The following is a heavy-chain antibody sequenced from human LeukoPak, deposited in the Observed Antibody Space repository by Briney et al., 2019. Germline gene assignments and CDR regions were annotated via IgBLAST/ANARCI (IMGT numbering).Heavy chain of an antibody. V-gene: IGHV1-69*05. CDR1: GGTFSSYA. D-gene: IGHD6-19*01. CDR2: IIPIFGTA. Sequence: SVKVSCKASGGTFSSYAISWVRQAPGQGLEWMGGIIPIFGTANYAQKFQGRVTMTTDTSTSTAYMELRSLRSDDTAVYYCARPYSSGCLDYWGQGTLVTVSS. J-gene: IGHJ4*02. CDR3: ARPYSSGCLDY.